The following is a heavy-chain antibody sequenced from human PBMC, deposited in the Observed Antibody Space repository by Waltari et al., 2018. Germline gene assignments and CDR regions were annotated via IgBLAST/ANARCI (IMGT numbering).Heavy chain of an antibody. CDR1: GFTFSSYS. Sequence: EVQLVESGGGLVKPGGSLRLSCAASGFTFSSYSMNWVRQAPGKGLEWVSSISSSSSYIYYADSVKGRFTISRDNAKNSLYLQMNSLRAEDTAVYYCARVRDGAVGAFDIWGQGTMVIVSS. D-gene: IGHD3-16*01. CDR3: ARVRDGAVGAFDI. V-gene: IGHV3-21*01. J-gene: IGHJ3*02. CDR2: ISSSSSYI.